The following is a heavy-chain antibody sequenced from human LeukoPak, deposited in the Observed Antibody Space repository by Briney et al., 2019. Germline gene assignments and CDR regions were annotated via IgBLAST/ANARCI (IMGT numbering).Heavy chain of an antibody. CDR2: IHSGDST. Sequence: GGSLRLSCAASGFSVSTNYMTWVRQAPGKGLEWVSLIHSGDSTYYADSVRGRFTISRDNSKNTLFLQMTSLRAEDTAVYYCATADRSGWYSYWGQGTLVTVSS. V-gene: IGHV3-66*01. CDR1: GFSVSTNY. CDR3: ATADRSGWYSY. D-gene: IGHD6-19*01. J-gene: IGHJ4*02.